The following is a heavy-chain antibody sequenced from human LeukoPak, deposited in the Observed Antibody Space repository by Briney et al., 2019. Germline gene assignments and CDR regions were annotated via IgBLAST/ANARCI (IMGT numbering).Heavy chain of an antibody. CDR2: ISGSGGST. CDR1: RFTFGNYA. Sequence: PGGSLRLSCAASRFTFGNYAMTWVRQAPGKGLEWVSAISGSGGSTYYADSVKGRFTISRDNSKNTLYLQMNSLRAEDTAVYYCAKVGPYSSGWAEYFQHWGQGTLVTVSS. D-gene: IGHD6-19*01. V-gene: IGHV3-23*01. CDR3: AKVGPYSSGWAEYFQH. J-gene: IGHJ1*01.